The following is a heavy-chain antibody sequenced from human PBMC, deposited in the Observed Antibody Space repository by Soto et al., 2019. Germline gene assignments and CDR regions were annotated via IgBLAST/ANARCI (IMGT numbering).Heavy chain of an antibody. CDR2: IYYSGST. Sequence: PSETLSLACTVSGGSISSYYWSWIRQPPGKGLEWIGYIYYSGSTNYNPSLKSRVTISVDTSKNQFSLKLSSVTAADTAVYYCARHLYGDYVIDFWGQRSLDTGSS. J-gene: IGHJ4*02. CDR1: GGSISSYY. V-gene: IGHV4-59*08. CDR3: ARHLYGDYVIDF. D-gene: IGHD4-17*01.